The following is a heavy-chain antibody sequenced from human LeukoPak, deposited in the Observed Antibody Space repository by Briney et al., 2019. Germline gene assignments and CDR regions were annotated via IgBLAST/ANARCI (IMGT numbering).Heavy chain of an antibody. V-gene: IGHV4-39*07. CDR1: GGSIRSSDDY. CDR3: ARTRRTYYYDSGGYYSYYFDY. Sequence: SETLSLTCSVSGGSIRSSDDYWGFVRQTPGKGLEWMGSIYYTGSSHYNPSLKSRVTIPVDTSKNQFSLKLSSVTAADTAVYYCARTRRTYYYDSGGYYSYYFDYWGQGTLVTVSS. CDR2: IYYTGSS. D-gene: IGHD3-22*01. J-gene: IGHJ4*02.